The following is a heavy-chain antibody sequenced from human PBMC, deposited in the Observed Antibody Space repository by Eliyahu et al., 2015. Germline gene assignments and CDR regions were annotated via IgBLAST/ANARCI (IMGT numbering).Heavy chain of an antibody. V-gene: IGHV4-4*07. Sequence: GLEWIGRIYTSGSTNYNPSLKSRVTISVDTSKNQFSLKLSSVTAADTAVYYCARGVGKEWLPQYFDHWGQGTLVTVSS. CDR2: IYTSGST. J-gene: IGHJ4*02. D-gene: IGHD3-3*01. CDR3: ARGVGKEWLPQYFDH.